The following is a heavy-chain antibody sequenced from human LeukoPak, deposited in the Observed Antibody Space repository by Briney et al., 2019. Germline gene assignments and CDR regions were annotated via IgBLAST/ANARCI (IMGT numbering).Heavy chain of an antibody. Sequence: PSETLSLTCTVSGYSINSGHYWGWIRQPPGERLEWIGSIHYSASAYYNPTLKSRVTISVDASKNQFSLNLTSVTAADAAVYYCARDLGYSGFNWAPWGQGTLVTVSS. CDR2: IHYSASA. CDR3: ARDLGYSGFNWAP. J-gene: IGHJ5*02. CDR1: GYSINSGHY. V-gene: IGHV4-38-2*02. D-gene: IGHD5-12*01.